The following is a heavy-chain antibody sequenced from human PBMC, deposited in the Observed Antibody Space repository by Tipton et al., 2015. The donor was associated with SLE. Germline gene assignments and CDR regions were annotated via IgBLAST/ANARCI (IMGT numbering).Heavy chain of an antibody. D-gene: IGHD6-19*01. J-gene: IGHJ4*02. CDR2: IYRSGST. CDR3: ARGISSGWWNY. Sequence: TLSLTCTVSGFSISSGYYWGWMRQSPGKGLEWIGSIYRSGSTYYTPSLRSRVTISLDTSMNQFSLDLSSVTAADTAVYYCARGISSGWWNYWGQGNLVTVSS. V-gene: IGHV4-38-2*02. CDR1: GFSISSGYY.